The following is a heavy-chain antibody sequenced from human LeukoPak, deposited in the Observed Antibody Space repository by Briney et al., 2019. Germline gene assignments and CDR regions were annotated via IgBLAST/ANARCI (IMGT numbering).Heavy chain of an antibody. J-gene: IGHJ4*02. CDR2: IYYSGST. Sequence: SETLSLTCTVSGGSISSSSYYWGWIRQPPGKGLEWIGSIYYSGSTYYNPSLKSRVTISVDASKNQFSLKLSSVTAADTAVYYCARMWIQPWTFDYWGQGTLVTVSS. CDR3: ARMWIQPWTFDY. D-gene: IGHD5-18*01. CDR1: GGSISSSSYY. V-gene: IGHV4-39*01.